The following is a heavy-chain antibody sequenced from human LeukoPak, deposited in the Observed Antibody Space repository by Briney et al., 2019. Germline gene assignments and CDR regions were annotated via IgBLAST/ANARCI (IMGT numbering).Heavy chain of an antibody. CDR2: IYYSGST. D-gene: IGHD1-26*01. V-gene: IGHV4-59*01. CDR1: GGSISSYY. Sequence: PSETLSLTCTVSGGSISSYYWSWIRQPPGKGLEWIGYIYYSGSTNYNPSLKSRVTISVDTSKNQFSLKLSSVTAADTAVHYCARLDSGSSLGHWGQGTLGTVSS. J-gene: IGHJ4*02. CDR3: ARLDSGSSLGH.